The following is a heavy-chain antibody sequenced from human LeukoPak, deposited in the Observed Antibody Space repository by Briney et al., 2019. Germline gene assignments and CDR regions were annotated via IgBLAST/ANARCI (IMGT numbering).Heavy chain of an antibody. CDR3: VRDFRSADY. Sequence: GGSLRLSCTASGFTFSNYCMHWVRQTPGKGLIWVSRICPGGTITNYADSVKGRFTISRDDAKNMMFLQMNSLRADDTAVYYCVRDFRSADYWGQGILVTVSS. CDR1: GFTFSNYC. V-gene: IGHV3-74*01. J-gene: IGHJ4*02. CDR2: ICPGGTIT.